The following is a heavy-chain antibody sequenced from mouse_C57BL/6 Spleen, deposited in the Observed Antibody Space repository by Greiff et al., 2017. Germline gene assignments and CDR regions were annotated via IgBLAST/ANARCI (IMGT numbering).Heavy chain of an antibody. CDR3: ARSDAMDY. V-gene: IGHV1-80*01. Sequence: VQLQQSGAELVKPGASVKISCKASGYAFSSYWMNWVKQRPGKGLEWIGQIYPGDGDTNYNEKFKSKATLTVDKSSSTAYMQLSSLKSEDSAVYYGARSDAMDYWGQGTSVTVSS. CDR2: IYPGDGDT. J-gene: IGHJ4*01. CDR1: GYAFSSYW.